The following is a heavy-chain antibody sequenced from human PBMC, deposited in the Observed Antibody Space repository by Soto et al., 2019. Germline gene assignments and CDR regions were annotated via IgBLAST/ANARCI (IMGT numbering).Heavy chain of an antibody. D-gene: IGHD3-10*01. Sequence: SETLSLTCTVSGGSISSGDYYWSWIRQPPGKGLEWIGYIYYSGSTYYNPSLKSRVTISVDTSKNQFSLKLSSVTAADTAVYYCVREGQYYGSVSYPARYFDYWGQGTLVTVSS. CDR1: GGSISSGDYY. J-gene: IGHJ4*02. V-gene: IGHV4-30-4*01. CDR2: IYYSGST. CDR3: VREGQYYGSVSYPARYFDY.